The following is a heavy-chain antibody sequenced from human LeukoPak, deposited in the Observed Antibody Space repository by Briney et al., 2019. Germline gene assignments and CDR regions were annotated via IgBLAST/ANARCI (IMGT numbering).Heavy chain of an antibody. CDR3: ARRRCSSTSCFFDY. J-gene: IGHJ4*02. V-gene: IGHV3-7*01. CDR1: GFTFTKYW. CDR2: IKEDGTER. D-gene: IGHD2-2*01. Sequence: PGGSLRLSCAASGFTFTKYWMRWVRQAPGKGLEWVPNIKEDGTERYYVDSVKGRFTISRDNAKNSLYLQMNSLRAGDTAVYYCARRRCSSTSCFFDYWGQGTLVTVS.